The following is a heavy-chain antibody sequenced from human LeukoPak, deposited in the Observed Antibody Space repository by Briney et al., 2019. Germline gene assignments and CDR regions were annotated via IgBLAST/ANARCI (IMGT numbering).Heavy chain of an antibody. CDR3: ARKPSPYRLTTSYYYYYYMDV. Sequence: PGGSLRLSCAASGFTFSDYYMSWIRQAPGKGLEWVSYISSSGSTIYYADSVKGRFTISRDNSKNTLYLQMNSLRAEDTAVYYCARKPSPYRLTTSYYYYYYMDVWGKGTTVTVSS. V-gene: IGHV3-11*04. CDR1: GFTFSDYY. CDR2: ISSSGSTI. D-gene: IGHD1-1*01. J-gene: IGHJ6*03.